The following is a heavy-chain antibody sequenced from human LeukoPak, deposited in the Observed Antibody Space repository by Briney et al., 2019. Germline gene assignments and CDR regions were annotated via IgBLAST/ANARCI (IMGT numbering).Heavy chain of an antibody. CDR3: ARSTDILTGYGFDY. CDR2: IYYSGST. D-gene: IGHD3-9*01. Sequence: PSETLSLTCTVSGGSISSSSYYWGWIRQPPGKGLEWIGSIYYSGSTYYNPSLKSRVTISVDTSKNQFSLKLSSVNAADTAVYYCARSTDILTGYGFDYWGQGTLVTVSS. V-gene: IGHV4-39*07. J-gene: IGHJ4*02. CDR1: GGSISSSSYY.